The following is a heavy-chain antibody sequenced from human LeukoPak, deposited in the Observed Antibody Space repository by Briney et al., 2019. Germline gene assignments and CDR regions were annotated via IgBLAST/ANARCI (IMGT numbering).Heavy chain of an antibody. D-gene: IGHD3-10*01. Sequence: GGSLRLSCAASGFTFSSYWMSWVRQAPGKGLEWVANIKQDGSEKYYVDSVKGRFTISRDNAKNSLYLQMNSLRAEDTAVYYCARVVWFGGTYYFDYWGQGTLVTVSS. CDR1: GFTFSSYW. CDR3: ARVVWFGGTYYFDY. V-gene: IGHV3-7*01. J-gene: IGHJ4*02. CDR2: IKQDGSEK.